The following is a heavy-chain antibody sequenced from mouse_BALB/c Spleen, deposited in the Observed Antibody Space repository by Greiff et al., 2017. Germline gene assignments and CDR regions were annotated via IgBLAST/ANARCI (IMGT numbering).Heavy chain of an antibody. Sequence: EVQLVESGPSLVKPSQTLSLTCSVTGDSITSGYWNWIRKFPGNKLEYMGYISYSGSTYYNPSLKSRISITRDTSKNQYYLQLNSVTTEDTATYYCARYRTYEGGAMDYWGQGTSVTVSS. V-gene: IGHV3-8*02. D-gene: IGHD2-3*01. CDR1: GDSITSGY. J-gene: IGHJ4*01. CDR2: ISYSGST. CDR3: ARYRTYEGGAMDY.